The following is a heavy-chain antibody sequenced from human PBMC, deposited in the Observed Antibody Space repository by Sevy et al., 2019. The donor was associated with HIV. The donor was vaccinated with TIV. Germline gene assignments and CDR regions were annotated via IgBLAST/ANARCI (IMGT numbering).Heavy chain of an antibody. D-gene: IGHD3-3*01. V-gene: IGHV1-69*13. CDR3: ARDYLVRAIFGVVSGGFDP. CDR1: GGTFSSYA. J-gene: IGHJ5*02. CDR2: IIPIFGTA. Sequence: ASVKVSCKASGGTFSSYAISWVRQAPGQGLEWMGGIIPIFGTANYAQKFQGRVTITADESTSTAYMELSSLRSEDTAVYYCARDYLVRAIFGVVSGGFDPWGQGTLVTVSS.